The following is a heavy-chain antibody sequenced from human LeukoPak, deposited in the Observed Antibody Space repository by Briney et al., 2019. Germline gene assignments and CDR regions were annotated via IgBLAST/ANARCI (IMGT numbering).Heavy chain of an antibody. D-gene: IGHD3-22*01. CDR1: GGSISSGGYS. CDR3: AREVKQNYYDSSGYLDY. V-gene: IGHV4-30-2*01. CDR2: IYHSGST. J-gene: IGHJ4*02. Sequence: PSQTLSLTCAVSGGSISSGGYSWSWIRQPPGKGLEWIGYIYHSGSTYCSPSLKSRVTISVDRSKNQFSLKLSSVTAADTAVYYCAREVKQNYYDSSGYLDYWGQGTLVTVSS.